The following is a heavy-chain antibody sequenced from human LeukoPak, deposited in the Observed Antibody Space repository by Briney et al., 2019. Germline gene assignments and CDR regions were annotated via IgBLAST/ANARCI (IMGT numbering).Heavy chain of an antibody. J-gene: IGHJ4*02. Sequence: GGSLRLSCAASGFTFSNAWMSWVRQAPGKGLEWVGRIKSKTDGGTTDYAAPVKGRFTISRDDSKNTLYLQMNSLKTEDTAVYYCTTELGSYSGYDFDYWGQGTLVTVSS. CDR1: GFTFSNAW. CDR2: IKSKTDGGTT. D-gene: IGHD5-12*01. V-gene: IGHV3-15*01. CDR3: TTELGSYSGYDFDY.